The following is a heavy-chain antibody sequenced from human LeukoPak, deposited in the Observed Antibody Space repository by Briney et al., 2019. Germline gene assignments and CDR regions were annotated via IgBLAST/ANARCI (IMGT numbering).Heavy chain of an antibody. J-gene: IGHJ4*02. CDR2: IYHSGST. V-gene: IGHV4-38-2*02. CDR3: ARNGPANY. Sequence: SETLSLTCTVSGYSISSGYYWGWIRQPPGKGLEWIGSIYHSGSTYYNPSLKSRVTISVDTSKNQFSLKLSSVTAADTAVYYCARNGPANYWGQGTLVTVSS. CDR1: GYSISSGYY.